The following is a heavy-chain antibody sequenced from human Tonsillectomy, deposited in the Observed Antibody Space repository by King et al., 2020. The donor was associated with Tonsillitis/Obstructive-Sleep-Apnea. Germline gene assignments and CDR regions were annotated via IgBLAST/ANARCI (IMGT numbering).Heavy chain of an antibody. D-gene: IGHD3-16*02. J-gene: IGHJ6*03. Sequence: VQLVESGGGVVQPGRSLRLSCAASGFTFSSYAMHWVRQAPGKGLEWVAVISYDGSNKYYADSVKGRFTISRDNSKNTLYLQMNSLRAEDTAVYYCVRNGGDYVWGSYRDMDVWGKGTTVTVSS. CDR3: VRNGGDYVWGSYRDMDV. CDR2: ISYDGSNK. CDR1: GFTFSSYA. V-gene: IGHV3-30*01.